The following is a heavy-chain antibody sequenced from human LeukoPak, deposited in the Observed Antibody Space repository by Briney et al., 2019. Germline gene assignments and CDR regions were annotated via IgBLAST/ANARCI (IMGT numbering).Heavy chain of an antibody. D-gene: IGHD4/OR15-4a*01. CDR3: ARAYDYRGYFFYYYMGV. CDR2: IYHSGNT. CDR1: GYSISTGYY. J-gene: IGHJ6*03. V-gene: IGHV4-38-2*02. Sequence: PSEALSLTCTVSGYSISTGYYWGWIRQPPGKGLEWIGSIYHSGNTYYNPSLKSRVTISVDTSKNQFSLKLSSVTTADTAVYYCARAYDYRGYFFYYYMGVWGKGTTVTVSS.